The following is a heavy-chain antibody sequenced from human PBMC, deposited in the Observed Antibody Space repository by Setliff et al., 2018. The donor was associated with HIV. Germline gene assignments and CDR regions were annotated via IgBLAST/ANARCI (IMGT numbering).Heavy chain of an antibody. J-gene: IGHJ4*02. CDR2: INPYNGAT. Sequence: ASVKVSCKASGYTFFEYYMFWLRQVPGQGLEWMGWINPYNGATKSAHKFQGRVTVTRDTSITTTYMELTRLTSDDTAIYYCARAPIYCGGDCYLFDYWGQGTLVTVSS. D-gene: IGHD2-21*02. CDR3: ARAPIYCGGDCYLFDY. CDR1: GYTFFEYY. V-gene: IGHV1-2*02.